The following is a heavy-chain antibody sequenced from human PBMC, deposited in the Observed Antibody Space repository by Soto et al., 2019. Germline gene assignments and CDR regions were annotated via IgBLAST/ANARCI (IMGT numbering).Heavy chain of an antibody. J-gene: IGHJ6*02. Sequence: PGESLKISCKGSGYSFTSYWISWVRQMPGKGLEWMGRIDPSDSYTNYSPSFQGHVTISADKSTGTAYLQWSSLKASDTAMYYCARHIAARPLDYYYGMDVWGQGTTVTVSS. V-gene: IGHV5-10-1*01. D-gene: IGHD6-6*01. CDR3: ARHIAARPLDYYYGMDV. CDR2: IDPSDSYT. CDR1: GYSFTSYW.